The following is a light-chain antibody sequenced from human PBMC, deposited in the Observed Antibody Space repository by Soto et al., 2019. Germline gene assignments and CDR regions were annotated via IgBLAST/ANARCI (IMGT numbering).Light chain of an antibody. CDR2: DVT. J-gene: IGLJ2*01. CDR1: SSDVGGYDY. V-gene: IGLV2-11*01. Sequence: QSALTQPRSVSGSPGQSVTISCTGTSSDVGGYDYVSWFQHHPGKVPKLMIYDVTKRPSGVPDRFSASKSGNTASLTISGLQAEDEADYYCSSYTSSSTPVVFGGGTKLTVL. CDR3: SSYTSSSTPVV.